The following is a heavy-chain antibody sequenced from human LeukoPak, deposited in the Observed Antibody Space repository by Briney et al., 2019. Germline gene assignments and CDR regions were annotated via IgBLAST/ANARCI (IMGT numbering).Heavy chain of an antibody. Sequence: SETLSLTCAVYGGSFSGYYWSWIRQPPGKGLEWIGEINHSGSTNCNPSLKSRVTISVDTSKNQFSLKLSSVTAADTAVYYCARGKSGYEFPSYWYFDLWGRGTLVTASS. CDR1: GGSFSGYY. CDR3: ARGKSGYEFPSYWYFDL. V-gene: IGHV4-34*01. CDR2: INHSGST. D-gene: IGHD5-12*01. J-gene: IGHJ2*01.